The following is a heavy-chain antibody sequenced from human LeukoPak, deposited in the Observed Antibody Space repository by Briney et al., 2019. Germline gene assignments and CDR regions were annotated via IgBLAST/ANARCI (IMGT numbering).Heavy chain of an antibody. V-gene: IGHV6-1*01. CDR2: TYYRSKWYN. D-gene: IGHD1-14*01. CDR3: ARDLSPPGQPFDY. J-gene: IGHJ4*02. CDR1: GDSVSSNSAA. Sequence: SQTLSLTCAISGDSVSSNSAAWNWIRPSPSRGLEWLGRTYYRSKWYNDYAVSVKSRVTINPDTSKNQFSLQLNSVTPEDTAVYYCARDLSPPGQPFDYWGQGTLVTVSS.